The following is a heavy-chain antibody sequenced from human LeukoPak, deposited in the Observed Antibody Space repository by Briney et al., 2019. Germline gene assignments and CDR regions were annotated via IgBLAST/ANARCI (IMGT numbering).Heavy chain of an antibody. CDR1: GGSISSYY. CDR2: IYYSGST. V-gene: IGHV4-59*12. CDR3: ARGKRRSDFDY. J-gene: IGHJ4*02. Sequence: SETLSLTCTVSGGSISSYYWSWIRQPPGRGLEWIGYIYYSGSTNYNPSLKSRVTISVDTSKNQFSLKLSSVTAADTAVYYCARGKRRSDFDYWGQGTLVTVSS.